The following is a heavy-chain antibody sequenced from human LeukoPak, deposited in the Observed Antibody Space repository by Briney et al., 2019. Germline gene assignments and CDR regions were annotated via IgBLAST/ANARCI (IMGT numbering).Heavy chain of an antibody. J-gene: IGHJ4*02. CDR2: INPNSGGT. D-gene: IGHD3-10*01. Sequence: ASAKVSCKASGYTFTGYYMHWVRQAPGQGLEWMGWINPNSGGTNYAQKFQGRVTMTRDTSISTAYMELSRLRSDDTAVYYCARELTMVRGVSPAFDYWGQGTLVTVSS. CDR1: GYTFTGYY. CDR3: ARELTMVRGVSPAFDY. V-gene: IGHV1-2*02.